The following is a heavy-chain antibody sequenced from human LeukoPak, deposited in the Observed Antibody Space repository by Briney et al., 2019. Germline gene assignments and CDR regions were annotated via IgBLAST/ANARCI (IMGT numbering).Heavy chain of an antibody. V-gene: IGHV3-74*01. J-gene: IGHJ4*02. CDR1: GFTFSSYW. D-gene: IGHD6-19*01. CDR3: ARGSSGWYELAHFDY. CDR2: INSDGSST. Sequence: GGSLRLSCAASGFTFSSYWMHWVRQAPGKGLVWVSRINSDGSSTSYADSVKGRFTISRDNAKNTLYLQMNSLRAEDTAVYYCARGSSGWYELAHFDYWGQGTLVTVSS.